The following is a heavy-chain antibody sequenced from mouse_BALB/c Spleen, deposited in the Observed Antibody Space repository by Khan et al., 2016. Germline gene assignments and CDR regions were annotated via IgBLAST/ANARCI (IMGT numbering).Heavy chain of an antibody. CDR1: GYTFTNYG. J-gene: IGHJ4*01. CDR2: INTYTGEP. CDR3: ARRPTEDLDY. D-gene: IGHD1-1*01. V-gene: IGHV9-3-1*01. Sequence: QIQLVQSGPELNKPGETVKISCKASGYTFTNYGMNWVKQDPGKGLKWMGWINTYTGEPTYADDFKGRFAFSLETSSSTASLQLNNLKNEDTATLIGARRPTEDLDYWGQGTTLTVSS.